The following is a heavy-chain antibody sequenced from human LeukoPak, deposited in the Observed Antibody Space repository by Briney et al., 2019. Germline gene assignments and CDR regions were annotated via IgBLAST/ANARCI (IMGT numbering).Heavy chain of an antibody. CDR1: GFNFRAYW. V-gene: IGHV3-7*03. CDR3: ARDQSDFWSGYGSGGYYYYMDV. J-gene: IGHJ6*03. Sequence: GGCLRLSCTTAGFNFRAYWMAWVRQAPGKGLEWVANIHQHRSKENYVDSVKGRFTISRDNAKNSVFLQMNSLRAEDTALYYCARDQSDFWSGYGSGGYYYYMDVWGKGTTVTVSS. CDR2: IHQHRSKE. D-gene: IGHD3-3*01.